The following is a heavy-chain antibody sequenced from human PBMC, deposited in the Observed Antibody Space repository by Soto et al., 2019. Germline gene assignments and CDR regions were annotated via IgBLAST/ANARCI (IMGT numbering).Heavy chain of an antibody. CDR1: GYTFTSYG. CDR2: ISAYNGNT. CDR3: AREPMDAIFGVAADAFDI. J-gene: IGHJ3*02. Sequence: ASVKVSCKASGYTFTSYGISWVRQAPGQGLEWMGWISAYNGNTNYAQKLQGRVTITTDTSTSTAYMELRSLRSDDTAVYYCAREPMDAIFGVAADAFDIWGQGTMVTVSS. D-gene: IGHD3-3*01. V-gene: IGHV1-18*01.